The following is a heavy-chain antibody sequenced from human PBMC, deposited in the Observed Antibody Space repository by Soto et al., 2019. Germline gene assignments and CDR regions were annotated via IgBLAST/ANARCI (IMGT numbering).Heavy chain of an antibody. Sequence: SVKVSCKASGGTFRTHAISWVRQAPGQGLEWLGGIIPNHDTANYAQRFRGRVTITADESTSTVYMEVSSLISEDTAVYYCARYRHAYTMREENFYYGMDVWGQGTTVTVSS. CDR2: IIPNHDTA. D-gene: IGHD3-22*01. CDR1: GGTFRTHA. J-gene: IGHJ6*02. CDR3: ARYRHAYTMREENFYYGMDV. V-gene: IGHV1-69*13.